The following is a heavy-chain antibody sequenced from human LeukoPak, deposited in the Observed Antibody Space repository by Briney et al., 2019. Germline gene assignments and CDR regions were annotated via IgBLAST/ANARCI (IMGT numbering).Heavy chain of an antibody. J-gene: IGHJ4*02. V-gene: IGHV3-11*04. CDR2: ISSGGNSK. CDR3: ARALDEGARFDY. Sequence: PGGFLRLSCVASEFIFSDYYMNWIRQAPGKGLEWLSYISSGGNSKYYADSVKGRFTISRDNARKSVYLQMNNLRAEDTAVYYCARALDEGARFDYWGQGTLVTVSS. CDR1: EFIFSDYY.